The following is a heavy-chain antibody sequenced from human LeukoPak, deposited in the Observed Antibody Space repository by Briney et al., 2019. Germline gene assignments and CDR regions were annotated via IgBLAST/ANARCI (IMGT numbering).Heavy chain of an antibody. D-gene: IGHD3-16*02. Sequence: PGGSLRLSCAASGFTVTNYWMGWVRQAPGKGLEWVANINQDGSQKYYMDSVKGRFTISRDNAKNSLFLQMNSLRAEDTAVYYCVPSSIARLGGLSSFDYWGQGTLVTVSS. CDR2: INQDGSQK. CDR1: GFTVTNYW. CDR3: VPSSIARLGGLSSFDY. J-gene: IGHJ4*02. V-gene: IGHV3-7*02.